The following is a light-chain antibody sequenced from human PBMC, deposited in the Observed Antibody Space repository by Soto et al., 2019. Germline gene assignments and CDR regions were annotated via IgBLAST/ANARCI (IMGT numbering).Light chain of an antibody. CDR1: SSDVGGYNY. V-gene: IGLV2-14*01. CDR3: SSDASSSAPR. CDR2: DVS. J-gene: IGLJ2*01. Sequence: QSALTQPASVSGSPGQSITISCSGTSSDVGGYNYVSWYQKHPGKAPKLMIDDVSTRPSGVSNRCPGSMSGNTASLPNSGLQAEDEADYYCSSDASSSAPRFGGGTKLTVL.